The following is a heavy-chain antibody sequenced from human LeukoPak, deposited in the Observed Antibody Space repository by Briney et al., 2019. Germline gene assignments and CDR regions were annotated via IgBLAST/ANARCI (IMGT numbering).Heavy chain of an antibody. V-gene: IGHV1-8*01. D-gene: IGHD3-10*01. Sequence: GASVKVSCKASGYTFTSYDINWVRQATGQGLEWMGWMNPNSGNTGYAQKFQGRVTMTRDMSTSTVYMELSRLRSDDTAVYYCASVPWPWGVRGVHFDYWGQGTLVTVSS. CDR3: ASVPWPWGVRGVHFDY. CDR2: MNPNSGNT. J-gene: IGHJ4*02. CDR1: GYTFTSYD.